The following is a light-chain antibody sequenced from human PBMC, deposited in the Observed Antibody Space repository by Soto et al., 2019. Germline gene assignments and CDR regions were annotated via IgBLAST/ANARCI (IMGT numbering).Light chain of an antibody. CDR3: QQSYSTPLT. CDR2: ATS. CDR1: QTIRSH. V-gene: IGKV1-39*01. Sequence: GDRVTITCRASQTIRSHLNWYQQKPGEAPKIVIYATSTLQSGVPSRFSGSGSGTDFTLTISSLQPEDFATYYCQQSYSTPLTYGGGTKVDIK. J-gene: IGKJ4*01.